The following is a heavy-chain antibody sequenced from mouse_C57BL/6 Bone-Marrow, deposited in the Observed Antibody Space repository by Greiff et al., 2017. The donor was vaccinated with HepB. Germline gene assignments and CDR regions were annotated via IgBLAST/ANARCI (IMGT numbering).Heavy chain of an antibody. D-gene: IGHD4-1*01. CDR2: ISYDGSN. V-gene: IGHV3-6*01. CDR1: GYSITSGYY. J-gene: IGHJ2*01. Sequence: VQLQQSGPGLVKPSQSLSLTCSVTGYSITSGYYWNWIRQFPGNKLEWMGYISYDGSNNYNPSLKNRISITRDTSKNQSFLKLNSVTTEDTATYYCAREEGLTGTDFDYWGQGTTLTVSS. CDR3: AREEGLTGTDFDY.